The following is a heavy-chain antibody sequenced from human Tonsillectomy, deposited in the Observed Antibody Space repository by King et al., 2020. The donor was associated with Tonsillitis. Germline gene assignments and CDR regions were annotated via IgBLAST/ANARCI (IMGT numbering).Heavy chain of an antibody. CDR3: ARDQYRSCWYSYYFDY. J-gene: IGHJ4*02. V-gene: IGHV3-33*08. CDR2: IWYDGSNK. Sequence: VQLVESGGGVVQPGRSLRLSCAASGFTFSSYGMHWVRQAPGKGLEWVAVIWYDGSNKYYADSVKGRFTMSRDNSKNTLYLQMNSLRAEDTAVYYCARDQYRSCWYSYYFDYWSQGTLVTVSS. CDR1: GFTFSSYG. D-gene: IGHD6-19*01.